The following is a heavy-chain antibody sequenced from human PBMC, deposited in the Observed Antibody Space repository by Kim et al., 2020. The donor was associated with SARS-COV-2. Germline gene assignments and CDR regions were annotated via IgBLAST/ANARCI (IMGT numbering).Heavy chain of an antibody. CDR3: ARTLTGTTESFEY. CDR2: IKQDGTQQ. D-gene: IGHD3-9*01. V-gene: IGHV3-7*03. CDR1: GFTFGSYW. Sequence: GGSLRLSCAASGFTFGSYWMTWVRQAPGKGLEWVANIKQDGTQQYYVDSVRGRFTVSRDGANMYLQMNSLRAEDTAVYYCARTLTGTTESFEYWDRGTLV. J-gene: IGHJ1*01.